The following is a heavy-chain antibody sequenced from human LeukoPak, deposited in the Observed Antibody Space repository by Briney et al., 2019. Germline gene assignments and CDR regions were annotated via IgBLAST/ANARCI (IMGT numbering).Heavy chain of an antibody. CDR3: ARGLSYDYVWGSYRAFDF. CDR1: GGTFSSYA. J-gene: IGHJ4*02. Sequence: ASVKVSCKASGGTFSSYAISWVRQAPGQGLEWMGRIIPILGIANYAQKFQGRVTITADKSTSTAYMELSSLRSEDTAVYYCARGLSYDYVWGSYRAFDFWGQGTLVTVSS. V-gene: IGHV1-69*04. CDR2: IIPILGIA. D-gene: IGHD3-16*02.